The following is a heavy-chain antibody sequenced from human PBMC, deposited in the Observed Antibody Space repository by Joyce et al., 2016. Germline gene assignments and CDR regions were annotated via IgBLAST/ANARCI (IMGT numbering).Heavy chain of an antibody. CDR2: LSSSSSYI. D-gene: IGHD2-8*01. J-gene: IGHJ4*02. V-gene: IGHV3-21*01. CDR1: GFRFSSYS. Sequence: EVQLVESGGGLVKPGGSLRLSCAASGFRFSSYSMSWVRQATGKGLEGVSCLSSSSSYIKYTDSVKGRFTISRDNAKNSLYLQMNSLRVEDTAVYYCARSSYTNGIFDYWGQGTLVTVSS. CDR3: ARSSYTNGIFDY.